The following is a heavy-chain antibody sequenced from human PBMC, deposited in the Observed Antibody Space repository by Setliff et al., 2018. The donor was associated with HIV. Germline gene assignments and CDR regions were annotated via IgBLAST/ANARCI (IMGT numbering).Heavy chain of an antibody. CDR2: IYTSGST. Sequence: SETLSLTCTVSGGSISSGSYYWNWIRQPAGKGLEWIGRIYTSGSTNYNPSLKSRVTISVDMSKNQFSLKLSSVTAADTAVYYCAREDYYYYGMDVWGQGTTVTVSS. CDR1: GGSISSGSYY. CDR3: AREDYYYYGMDV. J-gene: IGHJ6*02. V-gene: IGHV4-61*02.